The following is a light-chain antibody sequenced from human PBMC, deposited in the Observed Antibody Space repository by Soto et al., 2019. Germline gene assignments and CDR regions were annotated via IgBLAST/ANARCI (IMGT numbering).Light chain of an antibody. Sequence: EIVMTQSPATLSVSPGERATLSCRASQSVSSNLAWYQQKPGQAPRLLIYDASTRATGIPARFGGSGSGTEFTLTISSLQSEDFAVYYCQQYKNWPPLTFGGGTKVEIK. V-gene: IGKV3-15*01. CDR3: QQYKNWPPLT. J-gene: IGKJ4*01. CDR1: QSVSSN. CDR2: DAS.